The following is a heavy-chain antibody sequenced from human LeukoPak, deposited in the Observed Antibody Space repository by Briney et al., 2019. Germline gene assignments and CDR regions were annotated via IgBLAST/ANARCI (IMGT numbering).Heavy chain of an antibody. V-gene: IGHV4-39*01. J-gene: IGHJ5*02. CDR3: ARHRPGRAYNWFDP. D-gene: IGHD1-1*01. CDR1: GGSISSTNYY. CDR2: IYYSGDT. Sequence: SETLSLTCSFSGGSISSTNYYWGWIRQPPGKGLELIGNIYYSGDTYYNPSLKSRVTISVDTSKSQFSLKLSSVTAADTAVYYCARHRPGRAYNWFDPWGQGTLVTVSS.